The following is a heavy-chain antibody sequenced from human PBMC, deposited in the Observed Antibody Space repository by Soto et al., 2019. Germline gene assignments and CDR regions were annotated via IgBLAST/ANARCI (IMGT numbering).Heavy chain of an antibody. J-gene: IGHJ3*02. Sequence: EVQLLESGGGLVQPGGSLRLSCAASGFTFSSYSMIWVRQAPGKGLEWVSAISGSSDNILYADSVKGRFTISRDNSKNTLYLQMNSLRAEDTAVYYCAHCSGGSCYSDAFDIWGQGTMVTVSS. V-gene: IGHV3-23*01. CDR3: AHCSGGSCYSDAFDI. CDR1: GFTFSSYS. CDR2: ISGSSDNI. D-gene: IGHD2-15*01.